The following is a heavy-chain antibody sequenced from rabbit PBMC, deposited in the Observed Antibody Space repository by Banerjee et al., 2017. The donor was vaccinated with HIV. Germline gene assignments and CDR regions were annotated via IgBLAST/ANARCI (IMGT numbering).Heavy chain of an antibody. CDR3: ARIDPRYYTSDWDYFNL. CDR2: IYVGEGST. J-gene: IGHJ4*01. D-gene: IGHD4-1*01. Sequence: QVKETGGGLVQPGGSLTLFCKVSGFSLSSYYMNWVRQAPGKGLEWIGRIYVGEGSTDYASWVNGRFTISSDNAQNTVDLQMNSLTAADTATYFCARIDPRYYTSDWDYFNLWGPGTLVTVS. V-gene: IGHV1S7*01. CDR1: GFSLSSYY.